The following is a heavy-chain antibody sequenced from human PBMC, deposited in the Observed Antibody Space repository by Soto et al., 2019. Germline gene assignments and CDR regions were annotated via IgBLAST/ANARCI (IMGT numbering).Heavy chain of an antibody. CDR1: GGSFSGYY. D-gene: IGHD3-22*01. V-gene: IGHV4-34*01. Sequence: SETLSLTCAVYGGSFSGYYWSWIRQPPGKGLEWIGEINHSGSTNYNPSLKRRVTISVDTSKNQFSLKLSSVTAADTAVYYCASLDYYDSSGSVDYWGQGTLVTVSS. CDR2: INHSGST. CDR3: ASLDYYDSSGSVDY. J-gene: IGHJ4*02.